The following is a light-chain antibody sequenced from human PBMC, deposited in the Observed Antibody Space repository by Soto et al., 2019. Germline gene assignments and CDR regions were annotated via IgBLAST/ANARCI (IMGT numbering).Light chain of an antibody. CDR3: SSYKFSTTLRV. J-gene: IGLJ3*02. CDR1: GSNVGASYD. CDR2: KNN. V-gene: IGLV1-40*01. Sequence: QAVVTQPPSVSGAPGQTITMSCTGSGSNVGASYDVHWYQVLPGAGPRLLIYKNNNRPSGVPDRFSGSKSGTSASLAITGLRAEDDADYYCSSYKFSTTLRVFGGGTKLTVL.